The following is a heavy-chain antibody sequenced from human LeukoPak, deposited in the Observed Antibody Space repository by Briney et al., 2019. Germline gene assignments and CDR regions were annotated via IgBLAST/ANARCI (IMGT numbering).Heavy chain of an antibody. D-gene: IGHD3-3*01. CDR3: ARLGAGPTYYDFWSGYSSFYFDY. J-gene: IGHJ4*02. CDR2: ISSSGNT. V-gene: IGHV4-39*02. Sequence: SDTLSLTCIVSGGSTSGGNYYWGWIRRPPGKGLEWIGGISSSGNTYYNPSLKSRITISVDTSKNHFSLKLSSVTAADTAVYYCARLGAGPTYYDFWSGYSSFYFDYWGQGTLVTVSS. CDR1: GGSTSGGNYY.